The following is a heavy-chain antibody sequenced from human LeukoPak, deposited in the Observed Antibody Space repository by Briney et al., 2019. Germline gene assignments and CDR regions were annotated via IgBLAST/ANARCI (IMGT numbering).Heavy chain of an antibody. V-gene: IGHV3-7*01. D-gene: IGHD3-16*02. CDR2: IKQDGSEK. Sequence: PGGSLRLSCAASGFTFSSYWMIGVRQAPGQGLEGVANIKQDGSEKYYEDSVKGRFTISRDNAKNSLYLQMNSLRAEDTAVYYCARDRGYDYVWGSYRYTGAFDIWGQGTMVTVSS. CDR3: ARDRGYDYVWGSYRYTGAFDI. J-gene: IGHJ3*02. CDR1: GFTFSSYW.